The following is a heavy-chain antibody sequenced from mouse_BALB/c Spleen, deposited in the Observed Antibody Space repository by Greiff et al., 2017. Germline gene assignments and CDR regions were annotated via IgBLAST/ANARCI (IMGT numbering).Heavy chain of an antibody. CDR2: ISSGGGNT. D-gene: IGHD1-2*01. CDR1: GFTFSSYT. CDR3: ARYKITTARTYFDY. V-gene: IGHV5-9*03. Sequence: EVQVVESGGGLVKPGGSLKLSCAASGFTFSSYTMSWVRQTPEKRLEWVATISSGGGNTYYPDSVKGRFTISRDNAKNNLYLQMSSLRSEDTALYYCARYKITTARTYFDYWGQGTTLTVSS. J-gene: IGHJ2*01.